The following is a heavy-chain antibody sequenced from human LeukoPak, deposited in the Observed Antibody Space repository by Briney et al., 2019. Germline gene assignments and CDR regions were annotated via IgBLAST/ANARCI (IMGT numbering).Heavy chain of an antibody. Sequence: ASVKVSCKASGYAFTTYGVSWVRQAPGQGLEWMGWISAYNGNTNYAQKLQGRVTMTTDTSTSTAYMELRSLRSDDTAVYYCARDELTISSTRYFDYWGQGTLVTVSS. CDR1: GYAFTTYG. D-gene: IGHD3-3*01. J-gene: IGHJ4*02. V-gene: IGHV1-18*01. CDR3: ARDELTISSTRYFDY. CDR2: ISAYNGNT.